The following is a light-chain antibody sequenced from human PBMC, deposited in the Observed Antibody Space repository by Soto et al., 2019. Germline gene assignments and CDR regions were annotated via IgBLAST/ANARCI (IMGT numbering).Light chain of an antibody. Sequence: QSVLAQPPSVSGAPGQRVTISCTGRSSNIGAGYDVHWYQQLPGTAPKLLIYANNNRPSGVPDRFSGSKSGSSASLAITGLQTEDEADYYCQSYDNSLRGPVVGGGTKLTVL. J-gene: IGLJ3*02. CDR3: QSYDNSLRGPV. V-gene: IGLV1-40*01. CDR2: ANN. CDR1: SSNIGAGYD.